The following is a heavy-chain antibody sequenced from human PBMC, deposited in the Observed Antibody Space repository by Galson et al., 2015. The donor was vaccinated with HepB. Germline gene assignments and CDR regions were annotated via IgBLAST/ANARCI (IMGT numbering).Heavy chain of an antibody. Sequence: SLRLSCAASGFTFSSYPMTWVRQAPGKGLEWVSAISGNGGSTFYADSVKGRFTISRDNPKNTLYLQMDSLRAEETAVYYCAKASRDSNYYLDCWGQGTLVTVSS. D-gene: IGHD4-11*01. CDR1: GFTFSSYP. J-gene: IGHJ4*02. CDR3: AKASRDSNYYLDC. V-gene: IGHV3-23*01. CDR2: ISGNGGST.